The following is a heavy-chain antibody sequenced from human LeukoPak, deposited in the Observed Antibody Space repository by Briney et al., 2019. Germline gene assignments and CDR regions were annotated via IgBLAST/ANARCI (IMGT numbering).Heavy chain of an antibody. Sequence: ASVKVSCKASGYTFTGYYMHWVRQAPGQGLEWMGWINPNSGGTNYAQKFQGWVTMTRDTSISTAYMELSRLRSDDTAVYYCARGGSSWPRTYYHYYGMDVWGKGTTVTVSS. V-gene: IGHV1-2*04. CDR2: INPNSGGT. CDR3: ARGGSSWPRTYYHYYGMDV. J-gene: IGHJ6*04. CDR1: GYTFTGYY. D-gene: IGHD6-13*01.